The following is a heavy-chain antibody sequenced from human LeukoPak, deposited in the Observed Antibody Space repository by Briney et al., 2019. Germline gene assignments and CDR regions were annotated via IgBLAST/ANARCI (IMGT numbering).Heavy chain of an antibody. V-gene: IGHV5-51*01. CDR2: IYPGDSDT. CDR3: ARLPYPSGDWFDP. Sequence: HGESLRISCKGSGYSFTSYWIGWVRQMPGKGLEWMGIIYPGDSDTRYSPSFQGQVTISADKSISTAYLQWSSLKASDTAMYYCARLPYPSGDWFDPWGQGTLVTVSS. D-gene: IGHD3-10*01. J-gene: IGHJ5*02. CDR1: GYSFTSYW.